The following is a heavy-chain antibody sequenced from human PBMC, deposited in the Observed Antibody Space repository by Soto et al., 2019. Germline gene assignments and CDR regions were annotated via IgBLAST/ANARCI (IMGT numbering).Heavy chain of an antibody. Sequence: HPGGSLRLSCAASGFTFRNFAMHWVRQAPGKGLEWVAFISYAGSNIYYADSVKGRFTISRDNSRNTLYLQMNSLRAEDTAVYYCAKDRGNFFDYWGQGTQVTVSS. V-gene: IGHV3-30*18. CDR1: GFTFRNFA. J-gene: IGHJ4*02. CDR3: AKDRGNFFDY. CDR2: ISYAGSNI.